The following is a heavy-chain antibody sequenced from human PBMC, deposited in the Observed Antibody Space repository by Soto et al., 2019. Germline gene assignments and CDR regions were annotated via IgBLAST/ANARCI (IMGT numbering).Heavy chain of an antibody. J-gene: IGHJ4*02. D-gene: IGHD6-19*01. Sequence: QVQLVESGGGVVQPGRFPRLSCAASGFTFSSYGMHWVRQAPGKGLEWVAVIWYDGSNKYYADSVKGRFTISRDNSKNTLYLQMNSLRAEDTAVYYCATEIAVAGIDYWGQGTLVTVSS. CDR3: ATEIAVAGIDY. CDR2: IWYDGSNK. V-gene: IGHV3-33*01. CDR1: GFTFSSYG.